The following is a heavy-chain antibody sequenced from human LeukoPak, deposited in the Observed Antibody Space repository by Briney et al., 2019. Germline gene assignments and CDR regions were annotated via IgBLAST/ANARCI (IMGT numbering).Heavy chain of an antibody. J-gene: IGHJ4*02. CDR3: ARDLWSLSV. CDR1: GFTFSTYV. D-gene: IGHD3-9*01. Sequence: PGGSLRLSCAVSGFTFSTYVMSWVRQAPGKGLEWVSVIYGGGSTFYADSVKGRFTISRDNSKNTLYLQMNSLRAEDTAVYYCARDLWSLSVWGQGTLVTVSS. CDR2: IYGGGST. V-gene: IGHV3-53*01.